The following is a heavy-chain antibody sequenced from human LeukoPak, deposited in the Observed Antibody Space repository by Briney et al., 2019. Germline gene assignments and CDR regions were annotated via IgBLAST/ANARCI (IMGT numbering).Heavy chain of an antibody. Sequence: SETLSLTCTVSGGSISSSSYYWGWIRQPPGKGLEWIGSIYYSGSTYYNPSLKSRVTISVDTSKNQFSLKLSSVTAADTAVYYCARSIAARRGYYYYYYMDVWGKGTTVTVSS. CDR3: ARSIAARRGYYYYYYMDV. D-gene: IGHD6-6*01. CDR2: IYYSGST. CDR1: GGSISSSSYY. V-gene: IGHV4-39*07. J-gene: IGHJ6*03.